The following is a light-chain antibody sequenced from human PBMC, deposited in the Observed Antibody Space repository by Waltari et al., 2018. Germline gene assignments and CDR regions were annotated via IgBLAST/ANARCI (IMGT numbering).Light chain of an antibody. CDR1: SSNIGSNL. CDR3: AAWDDSLSGAV. Sequence: QSVLTQPPSASGTPGQRVTISCSGSSSNIGSNLVYWYHQLPGTAPKLLIYANDQRPSGVPDRFSGSKSGTSASLAISGLRSEDEADYYCAAWDDSLSGAVFGGGTQLTVL. J-gene: IGLJ7*01. V-gene: IGLV1-47*01. CDR2: AND.